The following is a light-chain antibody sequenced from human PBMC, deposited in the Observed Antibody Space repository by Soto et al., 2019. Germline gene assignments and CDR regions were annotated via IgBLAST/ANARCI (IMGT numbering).Light chain of an antibody. V-gene: IGLV1-47*01. CDR2: RNS. CDR1: ASTIGRNY. Sequence: QSVLTQSPSASGTPGQRVTISCSGSASTIGRNYVYWYQQLPGTAPKLLIYRNSQRPSGVPDLFSGSKSGTSASLAISGLRSEVEADYYCAAWDDNLSGFYVFGDGTKVTVL. J-gene: IGLJ1*01. CDR3: AAWDDNLSGFYV.